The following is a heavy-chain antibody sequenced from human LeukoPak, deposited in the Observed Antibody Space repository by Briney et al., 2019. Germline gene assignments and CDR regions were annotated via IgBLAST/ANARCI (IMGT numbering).Heavy chain of an antibody. V-gene: IGHV3-74*01. Sequence: GGSLRLSCAASGFTFSGYWMHWVRQAPGKGLVWVSRINSDGSITIYADSVKGRFTISRDNAKNTLYLQMNSPRAEDTAVYYRARGNSIGLDSWGQGTLVTVSS. CDR2: INSDGSIT. CDR1: GFTFSGYW. D-gene: IGHD3-3*02. J-gene: IGHJ4*02. CDR3: ARGNSIGLDS.